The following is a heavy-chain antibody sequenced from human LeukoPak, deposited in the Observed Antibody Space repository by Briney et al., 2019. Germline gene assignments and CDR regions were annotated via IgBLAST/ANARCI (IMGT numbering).Heavy chain of an antibody. CDR2: IIPIFGTA. Sequence: ASVKVSCKASGGTFSSYAISWVRQAPGQGLEWMGGIIPIFGTANYAQKFQGRVTITADKSTSTAYMELSSLRSEDTAVYYCARISSSGWYQDAFDIWGQGTMVTVSS. CDR1: GGTFSSYA. V-gene: IGHV1-69*06. D-gene: IGHD6-19*01. CDR3: ARISSSGWYQDAFDI. J-gene: IGHJ3*02.